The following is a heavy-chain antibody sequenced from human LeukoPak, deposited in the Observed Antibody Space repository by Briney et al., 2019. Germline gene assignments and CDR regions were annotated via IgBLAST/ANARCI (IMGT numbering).Heavy chain of an antibody. CDR1: GGSISRGGYY. CDR2: IYYSGST. V-gene: IGHV4-31*03. Sequence: SETLSLTCTVSGGSISRGGYYWRWLRQHPGKGLEWIGYIYYSGSTYYNPSLKSRVTISVDTSKNQFSLKLSSVTAADTAVYYCARDGGYYDSSGYRFDIWGQGTMVTVSS. CDR3: ARDGGYYDSSGYRFDI. J-gene: IGHJ3*02. D-gene: IGHD3-22*01.